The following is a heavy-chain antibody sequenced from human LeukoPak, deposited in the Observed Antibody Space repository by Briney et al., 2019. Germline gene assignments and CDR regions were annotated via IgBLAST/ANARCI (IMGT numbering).Heavy chain of an antibody. V-gene: IGHV1-2*02. CDR3: ARVLSYYDSSGPFDY. J-gene: IGHJ4*02. D-gene: IGHD3-22*01. CDR1: GYTFTGYY. Sequence: GASVKVSCKASGYTFTGYYMHWVRQAPGQGLEWMGWINPNSGGTNYAQKLQGRVTMTRDTSISTAYMELSRLRSDDTAVYYCARVLSYYDSSGPFDYWGQGTLVTVSS. CDR2: INPNSGGT.